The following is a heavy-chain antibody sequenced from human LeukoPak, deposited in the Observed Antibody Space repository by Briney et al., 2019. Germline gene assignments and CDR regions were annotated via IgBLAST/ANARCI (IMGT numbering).Heavy chain of an antibody. CDR1: GYTFTSHY. D-gene: IGHD5-12*01. CDR3: ATRSGYGPHDY. Sequence: ASVKVSCKASGYTFTSHYMHWVRQAPGQGLEWMGIINPSGGSTSYAQKFQGRVTMTRDTSTSTVYMELSSLRSEDTAVYYCATRSGYGPHDYWGQGTLVTVSS. V-gene: IGHV1-46*01. J-gene: IGHJ4*02. CDR2: INPSGGST.